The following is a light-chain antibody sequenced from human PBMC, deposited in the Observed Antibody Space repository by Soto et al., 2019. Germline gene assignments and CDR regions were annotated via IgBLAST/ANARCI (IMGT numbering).Light chain of an antibody. CDR3: QQYNNSWA. Sequence: PQSPAPVSLSPAERRTRAGRASQSVATNLAWYQQKPGQPPRLLIYGASIRATGIPARFGGSSSGTELTPITSSLQSEDFAVYYYQQYNNSWAFGQGTKVDIK. V-gene: IGKV3-15*01. J-gene: IGKJ1*01. CDR1: QSVATN. CDR2: GAS.